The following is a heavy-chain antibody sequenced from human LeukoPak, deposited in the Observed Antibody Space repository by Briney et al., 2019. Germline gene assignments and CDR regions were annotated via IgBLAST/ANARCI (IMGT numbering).Heavy chain of an antibody. CDR3: VRDSSVFSYYFDY. J-gene: IGHJ4*02. D-gene: IGHD6-19*01. CDR2: ISYDGSNK. V-gene: IGHV3-30-3*01. Sequence: GGSLRLSCAASGFTFSSYATHWVRQAPGKGLEWVAVISYDGSNKYYADSVKGRFTISRDNSRNTLYLQMNSLRAEDTAVYYCVRDSSVFSYYFDYWGQGTLVSVSS. CDR1: GFTFSSYA.